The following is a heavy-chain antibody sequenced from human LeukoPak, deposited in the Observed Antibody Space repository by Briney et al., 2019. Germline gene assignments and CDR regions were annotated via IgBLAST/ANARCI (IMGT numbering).Heavy chain of an antibody. D-gene: IGHD5-18*01. CDR1: GFTFSDYY. V-gene: IGHV3-11*01. CDR2: ISSSGSTI. Sequence: PGGSLRLSCAASGFTFSDYYMSWIRQAPGKELEWVSYISSSGSTIYYADSVKGRFTISRDNSKNTLYLQMNSLRAEDTAVYYCAKLQRSYGFNYFDYWGQGTLVTVSS. J-gene: IGHJ4*02. CDR3: AKLQRSYGFNYFDY.